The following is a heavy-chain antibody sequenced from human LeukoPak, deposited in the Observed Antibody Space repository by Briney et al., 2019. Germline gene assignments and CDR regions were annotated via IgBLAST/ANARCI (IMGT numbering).Heavy chain of an antibody. Sequence: SETLSLTCAVYGGSFSGYYWNWIRQPPGKGLEWIGEINHSGSTNYNPSLKSRVTISVDTSKNRFSLKLSSVTAADTAVYYCARRALAARNYYYYYYMDVWGKGTTVTVSS. D-gene: IGHD6-6*01. CDR1: GGSFSGYY. CDR2: INHSGST. V-gene: IGHV4-34*01. J-gene: IGHJ6*03. CDR3: ARRALAARNYYYYYYMDV.